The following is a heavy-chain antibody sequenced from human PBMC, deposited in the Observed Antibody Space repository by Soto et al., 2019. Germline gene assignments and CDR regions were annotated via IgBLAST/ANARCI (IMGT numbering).Heavy chain of an antibody. Sequence: QVQLVQSGAEVKKPGSSVKVSCKASGGTFSSYTISWVRQAPGQGLEWMGRIIPILGIANYAQKFQGRVTITADKTTRTSSMELSSLRSEDKAAYYCARENDDYGDYRLEGRDYYYYSMDVWGKGTTVTVSS. CDR2: IIPILGIA. V-gene: IGHV1-69*08. CDR1: GGTFSSYT. D-gene: IGHD4-17*01. J-gene: IGHJ6*03. CDR3: ARENDDYGDYRLEGRDYYYYSMDV.